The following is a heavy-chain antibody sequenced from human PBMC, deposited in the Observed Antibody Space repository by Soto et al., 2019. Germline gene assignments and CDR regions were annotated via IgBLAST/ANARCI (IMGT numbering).Heavy chain of an antibody. J-gene: IGHJ6*03. V-gene: IGHV3-48*01. CDR1: GFTFSSYS. Sequence: PGGSLRLSCAASGFTFSSYSMNWVRQAPGKGLEWVSYTSSSSSTIYYADSVKGRFTISRDNAKNSLYLQMNSLRAEDTAVYYCARVGPDYGSGSYYNYYYYYYMDVWGKGTTVTVSS. CDR3: ARVGPDYGSGSYYNYYYYYYMDV. D-gene: IGHD3-10*01. CDR2: TSSSSSTI.